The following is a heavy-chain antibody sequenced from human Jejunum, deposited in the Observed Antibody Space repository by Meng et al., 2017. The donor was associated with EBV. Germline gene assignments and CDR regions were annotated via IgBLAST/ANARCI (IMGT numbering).Heavy chain of an antibody. D-gene: IGHD4/OR15-4a*01. Sequence: EVQLLQSGAEVKKPGATVTISCKVSGYNFSDYYIHWVRQAPGEGLEWMGLVDPQDDETLYAEKFQGRVTITADTSPDTAYMELSSLRSEDTAIYYCALVLRARFNYFDPWGQGTLVTVSS. CDR3: ALVLRARFNYFDP. J-gene: IGHJ5*02. V-gene: IGHV1-69-2*01. CDR1: GYNFSDYY. CDR2: VDPQDDET.